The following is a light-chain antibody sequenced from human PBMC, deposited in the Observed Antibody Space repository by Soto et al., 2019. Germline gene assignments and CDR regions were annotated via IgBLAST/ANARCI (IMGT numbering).Light chain of an antibody. CDR2: EVN. Sequence: QSALTQPASVSGSPGQPVTISCTGTSSDVGGYNYVSWYQQHPGKAPKLMIYEVNNRPSGVSNRFSGSKSGNTASLTISGLQAEDEADYHGRSDTTGKTCQVCGPGTKVTV. CDR1: SSDVGGYNY. CDR3: RSDTTGKTCQV. V-gene: IGLV2-14*01. J-gene: IGLJ1*01.